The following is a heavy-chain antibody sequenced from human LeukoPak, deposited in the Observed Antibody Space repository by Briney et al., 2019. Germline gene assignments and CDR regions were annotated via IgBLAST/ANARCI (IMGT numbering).Heavy chain of an antibody. V-gene: IGHV3-23*01. D-gene: IGHD2-21*02. J-gene: IGHJ4*02. Sequence: PGGSLRLSCAASGFTFSSYAMSWVRQAPGKGLEWVSAISGSGGSTYYADSVKGRFTISRDNSKNTLYLQMNSLRAEDTAVYYCAKGSGAYCGGDCYIALFDYWGQGTLVTVSS. CDR3: AKGSGAYCGGDCYIALFDY. CDR2: ISGSGGST. CDR1: GFTFSSYA.